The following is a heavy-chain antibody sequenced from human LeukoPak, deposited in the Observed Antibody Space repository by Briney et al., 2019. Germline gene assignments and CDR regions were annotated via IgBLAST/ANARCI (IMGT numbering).Heavy chain of an antibody. J-gene: IGHJ3*01. CDR3: ASPGATGKSKGAFEF. D-gene: IGHD1-1*01. CDR2: IYPGDSET. V-gene: IGHV5-51*01. Sequence: GESLKISCKGSGYSFSGHWIAWVRQMPGKGLEWMGIIYPGDSETRYSPSFKGQVTMSADKSISTAYLQWGSLKASDSAMYYCASPGATGKSKGAFEFWGQGTTVTVSS. CDR1: GYSFSGHW.